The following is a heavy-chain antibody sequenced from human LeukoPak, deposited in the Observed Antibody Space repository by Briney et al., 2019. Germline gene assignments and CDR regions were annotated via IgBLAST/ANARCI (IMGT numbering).Heavy chain of an antibody. CDR2: IKSKTEGGTI. D-gene: IGHD6-13*01. CDR3: TTMRMGAAGRVDY. J-gene: IGHJ4*02. Sequence: PGGSLRLSRAGSGFTFSNAWMSWVRQAPGKGLEWVGRIKSKTEGGTIDYAAPVTGRFTIPRDDSNSTLYLQMNSLKPEDTAVYYCTTMRMGAAGRVDYWGQGTLVTVSS. V-gene: IGHV3-15*01. CDR1: GFTFSNAW.